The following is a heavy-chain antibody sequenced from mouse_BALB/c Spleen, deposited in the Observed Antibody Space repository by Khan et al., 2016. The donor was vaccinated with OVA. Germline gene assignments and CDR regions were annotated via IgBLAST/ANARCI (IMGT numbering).Heavy chain of an antibody. V-gene: IGHV2-3*01. D-gene: IGHD1-3*01. Sequence: QVQLQQSGPGLVAPSQSLSITCTVSGFSLTSYGMNWIRQPPGKGLEWLGVIWGDGSTNYHSALISRLSISKDNSKSQVFLKLNSLQTDDTATYYCAKWVNSYYAMDYWGQGTSVTVSS. CDR3: AKWVNSYYAMDY. CDR1: GFSLTSYG. CDR2: IWGDGST. J-gene: IGHJ4*01.